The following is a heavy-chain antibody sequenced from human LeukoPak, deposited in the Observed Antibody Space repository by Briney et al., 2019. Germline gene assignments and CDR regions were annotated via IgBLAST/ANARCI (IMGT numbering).Heavy chain of an antibody. CDR3: ARLALRDGYKSNWFDP. CDR1: RCSFTSYW. D-gene: IGHD5-24*01. CDR2: ICPGHSDT. Sequence: GESLKISCKGSRCSFTSYWIGWVRQMPRKGLEWMGLICPGHSDTRYSPSFQGQVTISADKSISTAYLQWSSLKASDTAMYYCARLALRDGYKSNWFDPWGQGTLVTVSS. J-gene: IGHJ5*02. V-gene: IGHV5-51*01.